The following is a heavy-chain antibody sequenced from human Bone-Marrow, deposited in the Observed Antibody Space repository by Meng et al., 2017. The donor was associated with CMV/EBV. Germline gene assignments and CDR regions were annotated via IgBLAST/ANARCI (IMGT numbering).Heavy chain of an antibody. V-gene: IGHV4-39*07. J-gene: IGHJ6*02. CDR3: ARGTYSTMIRGLSAHYYYGMDV. CDR2: IYYSGGT. CDR1: GGSISSSSYY. Sequence: SETLSLTCTVSGGSISSSSYYWGWIRQPPGKGLEWIGSIYYSGGTYYNPSLKSRVTISVDTSKNQFSLKLSSATAADTAVYYCARGTYSTMIRGLSAHYYYGMDVWGQGTTVTVSS. D-gene: IGHD3-10*01.